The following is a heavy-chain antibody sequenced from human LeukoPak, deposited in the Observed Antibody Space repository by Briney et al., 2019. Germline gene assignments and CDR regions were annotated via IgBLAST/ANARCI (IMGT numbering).Heavy chain of an antibody. CDR1: GDGVSSNSAA. V-gene: IGHV6-1*01. D-gene: IGHD6-13*01. CDR3: ARDYSSSWLHYYYYYYMDV. CDR2: TYYRSKLFY. J-gene: IGHJ6*03. Sequence: SQTLSLTCAISGDGVSSNSAAWNWIRQSPSRGLEWLGRTYYRSKLFYDYAESVKSRLTINSDTSKNQFSLQLNSVTPEDTAVYYCARDYSSSWLHYYYYYYMDVWGKGTTVTVSS.